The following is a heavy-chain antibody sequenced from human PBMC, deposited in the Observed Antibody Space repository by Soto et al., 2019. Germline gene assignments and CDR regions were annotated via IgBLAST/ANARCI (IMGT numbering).Heavy chain of an antibody. CDR1: GGTFSSYA. D-gene: IGHD3-22*01. V-gene: IGHV1-69*01. J-gene: IGHJ3*02. CDR2: IIPIFGTA. CDR3: ARAPRGITMIVVAVDAFDI. Sequence: QVQLVQSGVEVKKPGSSVKVSCKASGGTFSSYAIRWVRQAPGQGREWLGGIIPIFGTANCAQKFQGRVTITADESTSTAYMELSSLRSDDTAVYYCARAPRGITMIVVAVDAFDIWGQGTMVTVSS.